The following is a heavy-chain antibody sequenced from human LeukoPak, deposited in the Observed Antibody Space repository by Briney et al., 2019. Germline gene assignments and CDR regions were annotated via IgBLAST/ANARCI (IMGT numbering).Heavy chain of an antibody. CDR1: GFAFSTYA. CDR2: IFGSGAGI. D-gene: IGHD3-3*01. V-gene: IGHV3-23*01. J-gene: IGHJ4*02. CDR3: AKDRIPDGFYSLDH. Sequence: GGSLRLSCTASGFAFSTYATNWVRQAPGKGLEWVSVIFGSGAGINYADSVKGRFTISRDNSKNTLYLQMNTLRAEDTAIYYCAKDRIPDGFYSLDHWGQGALVTVSS.